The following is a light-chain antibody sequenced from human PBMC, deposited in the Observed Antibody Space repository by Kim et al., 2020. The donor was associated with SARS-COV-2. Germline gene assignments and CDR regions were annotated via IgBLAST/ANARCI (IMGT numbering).Light chain of an antibody. CDR1: KLGEKY. Sequence: SYELTQPPSVSVSPGQTARITCSGDKLGEKYACWYQQKPGQSHALVIYQDTKRPSGIPERFSGSNSGNTATLTISGTQAMDEADYYCQTWDSITVVF. CDR3: QTWDSITVV. V-gene: IGLV3-1*01. J-gene: IGLJ2*01. CDR2: QDT.